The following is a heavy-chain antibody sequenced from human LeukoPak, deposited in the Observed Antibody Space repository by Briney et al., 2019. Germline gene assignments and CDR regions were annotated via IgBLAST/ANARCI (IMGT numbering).Heavy chain of an antibody. Sequence: GGSLRLSCAASGFTVSSNYMSWVRQAPGKGLEWVSVIYSDGRIHSADSVKGRFTISRDDSKNTLSLQMNSLRAEDTAVYYCARESGYSYGPAGFFDYWGQGTLVTVSS. CDR2: IYSDGRI. J-gene: IGHJ4*02. D-gene: IGHD5-18*01. CDR1: GFTVSSNY. V-gene: IGHV3-53*01. CDR3: ARESGYSYGPAGFFDY.